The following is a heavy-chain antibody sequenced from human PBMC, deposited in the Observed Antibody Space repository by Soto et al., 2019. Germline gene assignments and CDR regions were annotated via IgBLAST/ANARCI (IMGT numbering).Heavy chain of an antibody. CDR2: ISGSGGST. J-gene: IGHJ4*02. CDR3: AKGLGVRSEDGYNFSDY. CDR1: GFTFSSYA. V-gene: IGHV3-23*01. Sequence: LILSCAASGFTFSSYAMSCVRQAPVKGLEWVSAISGSGGSTYYADSVKGRFTISRDNSKNTLYLQVNSLGAEDTAVYYCAKGLGVRSEDGYNFSDYWGQGSLVTVSS. D-gene: IGHD5-12*01.